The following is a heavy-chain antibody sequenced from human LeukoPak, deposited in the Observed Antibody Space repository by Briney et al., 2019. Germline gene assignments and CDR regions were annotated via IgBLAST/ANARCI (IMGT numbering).Heavy chain of an antibody. V-gene: IGHV3-30*02. CDR1: GFTFSSYG. J-gene: IGHJ6*03. Sequence: GGSLRLSCAASGFTFSSYGMHWVRQAPGKGLEWVAFIRYDGSNKYYADSVKGRFTISRDNSKNTLYLQMNSLRAEDTAVYYCAKSGPPHYYYYYYYMDVWGKGHTVPVSS. CDR2: IRYDGSNK. D-gene: IGHD2-8*02. CDR3: AKSGPPHYYYYYYYMDV.